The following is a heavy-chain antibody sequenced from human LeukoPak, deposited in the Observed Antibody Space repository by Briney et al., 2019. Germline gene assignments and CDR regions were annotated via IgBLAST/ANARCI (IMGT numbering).Heavy chain of an antibody. Sequence: ASVKVSCKAYGYTFTSYGISWVRQAPGQGLEWMGWMSTYNGNTNYAQKLQGRVTMTTDTSTSTAYMELRSLRSDDTAVYYCARAHTYYYDSSGYLTGGAFDIWGQGTMVTVSS. CDR1: GYTFTSYG. CDR2: MSTYNGNT. J-gene: IGHJ3*02. D-gene: IGHD3-22*01. CDR3: ARAHTYYYDSSGYLTGGAFDI. V-gene: IGHV1-18*01.